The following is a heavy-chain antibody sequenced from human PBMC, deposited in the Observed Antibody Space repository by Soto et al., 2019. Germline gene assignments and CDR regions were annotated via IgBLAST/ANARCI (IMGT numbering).Heavy chain of an antibody. CDR2: ISWNSDSI. Sequence: EAQLVESGGGFVQPGRSLRLSCAGSGFIFDDFAIHWVRQAPGKGLEWVSGISWNSDSIGYADSVKGRFTISRDNAKNALYLQMNSLRVEGTALYYCTKVGGLYDFWSGPLHFDLWGQGTLVTVSS. D-gene: IGHD3-3*01. CDR3: TKVGGLYDFWSGPLHFDL. V-gene: IGHV3-9*01. CDR1: GFIFDDFA. J-gene: IGHJ4*02.